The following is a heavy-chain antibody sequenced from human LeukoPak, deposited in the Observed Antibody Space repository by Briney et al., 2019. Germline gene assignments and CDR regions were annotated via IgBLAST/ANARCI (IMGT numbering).Heavy chain of an antibody. D-gene: IGHD3-22*01. CDR3: ARRRYYDSSGYLE. J-gene: IGHJ1*01. V-gene: IGHV4-39*01. CDR2: IYYSGRT. Sequence: SSETLPLTCTIFGDSVSGSDSYWDWIRQPPGKGLEWIGTIYYSGRTYYSPSLKSRVTLSVDMSNNQFSLTLSSVTAADTALYFCARRRYYDSSGYLEWGQGTLVTISS. CDR1: GDSVSGSDSY.